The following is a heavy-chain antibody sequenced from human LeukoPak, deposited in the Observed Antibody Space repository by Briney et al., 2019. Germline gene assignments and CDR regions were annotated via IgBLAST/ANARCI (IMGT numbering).Heavy chain of an antibody. V-gene: IGHV1-2*02. CDR3: ARVSTRNVDY. Sequence: ASVKVSCKVSGYTLTELSMHWVRQAPGQGLEWMGWINPNSGGTNYAQKFQGRVTMTRDTSISTAYMELSRLRSDDTAVYYCARVSTRNVDYWGQGTLVTVSS. CDR2: INPNSGGT. CDR1: GYTLTELS. J-gene: IGHJ4*02.